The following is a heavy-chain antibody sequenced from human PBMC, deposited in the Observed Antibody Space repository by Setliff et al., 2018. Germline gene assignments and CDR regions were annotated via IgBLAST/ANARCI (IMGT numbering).Heavy chain of an antibody. CDR1: GGSMSSSGYY. CDR2: IYYSGST. V-gene: IGHV4-39*07. J-gene: IGHJ5*02. CDR3: ARDPVKQLVNWFDP. Sequence: SETLSLTCTVFGGSMSSSGYYWAWIRQSPGKGLEWIGSIYYSGSTYYNPSLKRRATISLDTSKNQFSLKLNSVTAADTAVYYCARDPVKQLVNWFDPWGQGTLVTVSS. D-gene: IGHD3-10*01.